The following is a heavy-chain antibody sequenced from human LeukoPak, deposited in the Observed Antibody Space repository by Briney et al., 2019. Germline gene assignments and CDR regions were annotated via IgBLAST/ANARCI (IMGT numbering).Heavy chain of an antibody. CDR2: ISGSGGGT. V-gene: IGHV3-23*01. CDR3: AKGATVVVVTTIQY. J-gene: IGHJ1*01. Sequence: GSLRLSCAASGFTFSSYAMSWVRQAPGKGLEWVSTISGSGGGTYYADSVKGRFTITRDNSKNTLFLQMNSLRAEDTAVYYCAKGATVVVVTTIQYWGQGTLVTVSS. CDR1: GFTFSSYA. D-gene: IGHD3-22*01.